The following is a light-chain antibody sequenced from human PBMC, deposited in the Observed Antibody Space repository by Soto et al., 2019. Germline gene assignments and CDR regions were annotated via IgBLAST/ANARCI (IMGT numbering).Light chain of an antibody. CDR2: AAS. CDR3: QQYYTYSWT. J-gene: IGKJ1*01. CDR1: QSISSY. V-gene: IGKV1-39*01. Sequence: DIQMTQSPSSLSASVGDRVTITCRASQSISSYLNWYQQKPGKAPKLLIYAASSLQSGVPSRFSGSGSGTDFTLTISSLQPDDFASYYCQQYYTYSWTFGQGTMVDIK.